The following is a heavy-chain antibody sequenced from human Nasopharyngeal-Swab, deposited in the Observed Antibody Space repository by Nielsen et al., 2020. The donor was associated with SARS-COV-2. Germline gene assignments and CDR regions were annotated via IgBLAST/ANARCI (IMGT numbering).Heavy chain of an antibody. J-gene: IGHJ4*02. D-gene: IGHD2-15*01. Sequence: ASVKVSCKASVYTFTSYALHWVRQAPGQRLEWMGWINAGNGNTKYSQKFQGRVTITRDTSASTAYMELSSLRSEDTAVYYCARDHLGRYCSGGSCYSNYWGQGTLVTVSS. CDR1: VYTFTSYA. CDR3: ARDHLGRYCSGGSCYSNY. V-gene: IGHV1-3*01. CDR2: INAGNGNT.